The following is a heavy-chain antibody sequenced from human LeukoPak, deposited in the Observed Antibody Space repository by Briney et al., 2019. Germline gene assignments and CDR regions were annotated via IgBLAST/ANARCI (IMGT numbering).Heavy chain of an antibody. CDR1: GGSISSSNW. J-gene: IGHJ5*02. V-gene: IGHV4-4*02. CDR2: INHSGST. Sequence: SETLSLTCAVSGGSISSSNWWSWVRQPPGKGLERIGEINHSGSTNYNPSLKSRVTISVDTSKNQFSLKLSSVTAADTAVYYCARLKNWFDPWGQGTLVTVSS. CDR3: ARLKNWFDP.